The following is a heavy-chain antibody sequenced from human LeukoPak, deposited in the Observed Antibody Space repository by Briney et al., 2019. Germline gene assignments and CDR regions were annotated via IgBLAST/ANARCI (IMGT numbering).Heavy chain of an antibody. D-gene: IGHD3-22*01. CDR3: ATEILYYYDSSGYYVDYFGY. J-gene: IGHJ4*02. Sequence: GGSLRLSCAASGFTFSSSAMNWVRQAPGKGLEWVSSINQISSHIYYAESVRGRFTISRDNAKNSLYLQVNSLRAEDTAVYYCATEILYYYDSSGYYVDYFGYWGQGTLVTVSS. CDR1: GFTFSSSA. V-gene: IGHV3-21*01. CDR2: INQISSHI.